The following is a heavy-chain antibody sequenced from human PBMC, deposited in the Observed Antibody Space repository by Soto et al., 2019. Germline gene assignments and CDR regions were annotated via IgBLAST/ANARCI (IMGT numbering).Heavy chain of an antibody. CDR3: GKTGTDGSWFDP. D-gene: IGHD1-1*01. CDR2: LDWDDDK. CDR1: GFSLSTSGMR. Sequence: SGPTLLNPTRTLTLNCTFSGFSLSTSGMRVSGIRQHPGKDLQWLARLDWDDDKFYTTSLRTRLTISKDTSKNHVVLTMTNMDPVDTATYYCGKTGTDGSWFDPWGQGTLVTVSS. V-gene: IGHV2-70*04. J-gene: IGHJ5*02.